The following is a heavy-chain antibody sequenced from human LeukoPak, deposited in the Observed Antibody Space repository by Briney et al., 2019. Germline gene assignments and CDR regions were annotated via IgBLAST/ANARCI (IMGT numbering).Heavy chain of an antibody. V-gene: IGHV3-48*03. CDR3: AREGVVVVVAAEYYYYYGMDV. D-gene: IGHD2-15*01. Sequence: GGSLRLSCAASGFTFSSYEMNWVRQAPGKGLEWVSYISCSGSTIYYADSVKGRFTISRDNAKNSLYLQMNSLRTEDTAVYYCAREGVVVVVAAEYYYYYGMDVWGQGTTVTVSS. CDR2: ISCSGSTI. CDR1: GFTFSSYE. J-gene: IGHJ6*02.